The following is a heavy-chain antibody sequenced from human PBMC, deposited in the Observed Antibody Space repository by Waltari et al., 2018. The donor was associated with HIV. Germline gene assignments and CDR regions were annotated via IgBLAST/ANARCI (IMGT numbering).Heavy chain of an antibody. V-gene: IGHV3-74*01. J-gene: IGHJ6*02. Sequence: EVQLVESGGGLVQPRGSLRLSCSASGFTFSSYWMHWVRQAPGKGLVGVSGINRDGSTIRYADSVKGRLTISRDNAKNTLYLQMNSLRAEETALYYCARGQYYSMDVWGQGTTVTVSS. CDR1: GFTFSSYW. CDR2: INRDGSTI. CDR3: ARGQYYSMDV. D-gene: IGHD3-10*01.